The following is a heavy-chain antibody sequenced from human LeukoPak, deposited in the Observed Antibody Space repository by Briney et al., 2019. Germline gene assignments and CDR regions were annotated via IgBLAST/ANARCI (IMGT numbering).Heavy chain of an antibody. Sequence: PGGSLRLSCAASGFTFSSYGMHWVRQAPGKGLEWVAFIRYDGNNKYYSDSVKGRFTISRDNSKNTLYLQMNSLRAEDTAVYYCAKEGGPLVRGYYYMDVWGQGTTVTVSS. CDR1: GFTFSSYG. CDR3: AKEGGPLVRGYYYMDV. J-gene: IGHJ6*03. CDR2: IRYDGNNK. D-gene: IGHD6-13*01. V-gene: IGHV3-30*02.